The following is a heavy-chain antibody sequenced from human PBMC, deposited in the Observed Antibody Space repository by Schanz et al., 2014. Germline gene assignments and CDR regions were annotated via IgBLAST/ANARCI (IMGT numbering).Heavy chain of an antibody. J-gene: IGHJ4*02. CDR3: ARGGPAYYFDD. Sequence: VQLVESGGGVVQPGRSLRLSCAASGFTFSSYGMHWVRQAPGKGLEWVAVIWYDGSNKYYADSVKGRFTISRDNSKNTLYLQMNSLRPEDTAVYYCARGGPAYYFDDWGQGTLVTVSS. CDR2: IWYDGSNK. V-gene: IGHV3-33*01. CDR1: GFTFSSYG.